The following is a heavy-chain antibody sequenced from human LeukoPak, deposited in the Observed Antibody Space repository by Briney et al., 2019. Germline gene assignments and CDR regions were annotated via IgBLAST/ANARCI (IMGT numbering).Heavy chain of an antibody. J-gene: IGHJ4*02. V-gene: IGHV4-34*01. Sequence: SGSTNYSPSLKSRVTISVDTSKNQFSLQLSSVTAADTAVYYCARGAPQYYDFWSGYPTFDYWGQGTLVTVSS. CDR2: SGST. CDR3: ARGAPQYYDFWSGYPTFDY. D-gene: IGHD3-3*01.